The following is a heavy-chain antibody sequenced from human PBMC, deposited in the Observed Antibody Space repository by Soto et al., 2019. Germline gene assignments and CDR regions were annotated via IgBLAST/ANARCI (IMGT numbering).Heavy chain of an antibody. CDR1: GYTFTSYW. J-gene: IGHJ4*02. D-gene: IGHD6-19*01. CDR2: IYPGDSDT. V-gene: IGHV5-51*01. CDR3: ARQDGSALYYFDY. Sequence: PGESLKISCKGSGYTFTSYWIAWVRQMPGKGLEWMGIIYPGDSDTRYSPSFQGQVSISADKSISTAYLQWSSLKASDTAMYYCARQDGSALYYFDYWGQGTLVTVSS.